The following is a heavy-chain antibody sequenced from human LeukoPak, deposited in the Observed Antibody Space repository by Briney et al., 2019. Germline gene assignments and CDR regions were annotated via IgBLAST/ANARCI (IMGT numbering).Heavy chain of an antibody. D-gene: IGHD2-21*02. V-gene: IGHV3-9*01. CDR2: ISWNSGSI. CDR3: AKVGGNSGLDY. Sequence: PGGSLRLSCAASGFTFSSYAMSWVRQAPGKGLEWVSGISWNSGSIGYADSVKGRFTISRDNAKNSLYLQMNSPRAEDTALYYCAKVGGNSGLDYWGQGTLVTVSS. CDR1: GFTFSSYA. J-gene: IGHJ4*02.